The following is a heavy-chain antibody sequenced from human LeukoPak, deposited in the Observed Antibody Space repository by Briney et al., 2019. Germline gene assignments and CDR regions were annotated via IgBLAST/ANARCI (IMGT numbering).Heavy chain of an antibody. CDR3: ARDSKGCSGGSCYSWGGNWFDP. J-gene: IGHJ5*02. CDR2: IQYDGSNE. Sequence: GGSLRLSCAASRFTFSSYGMHWVRQAPGKGLEWVAYIQYDGSNEQYADSVKGRFSISRDSSKNILYLQMNSLGSEDTAVYYCARDSKGCSGGSCYSWGGNWFDPWGQGTLVTVSS. D-gene: IGHD2-15*01. CDR1: RFTFSSYG. V-gene: IGHV3-30*02.